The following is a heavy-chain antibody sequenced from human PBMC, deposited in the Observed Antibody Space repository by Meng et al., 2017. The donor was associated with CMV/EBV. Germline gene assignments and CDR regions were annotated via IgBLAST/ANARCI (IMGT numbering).Heavy chain of an antibody. J-gene: IGHJ4*02. V-gene: IGHV3-15*01. CDR1: GFTFISAW. CDR3: ITEAKLN. D-gene: IGHD1-26*01. CDR2: IKSKIDDETT. Sequence: GESLKISCAASGFTFISAWMAWVRQAPGKGLDWVGRIKSKIDDETTDYGVPVRGRFIISREDTKNILYLQMNSLKTEDTAVYYCITEAKLNWGQGTLVTVSS.